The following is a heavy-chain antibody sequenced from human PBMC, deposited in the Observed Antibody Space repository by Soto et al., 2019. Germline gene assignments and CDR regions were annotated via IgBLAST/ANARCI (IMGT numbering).Heavy chain of an antibody. J-gene: IGHJ6*03. V-gene: IGHV3-9*01. Sequence: GGSLRLSCAASGFTFDDYAMHWVRQAPGKGLERVSGISWNSGSIGYADSEKGRFTISRDNAKNSLYQQMNSLRAEDTTLYKYAKAGGGVGDYYYYYMDVWGKGTTVT. CDR2: ISWNSGSI. CDR3: AKAGGGVGDYYYYYMDV. CDR1: GFTFDDYA. D-gene: IGHD3-10*01.